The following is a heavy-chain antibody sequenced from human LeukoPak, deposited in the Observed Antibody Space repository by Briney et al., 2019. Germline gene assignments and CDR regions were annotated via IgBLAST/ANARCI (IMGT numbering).Heavy chain of an antibody. CDR1: GFAFSYYA. Sequence: GGSLRLSCAASGFAFSYYAMSWVRQAPGKGLEWVSGISGSGNKHYTDSVKGRFTISSDNSKSTLDLQMNSLRVEDTALYYCAKDIYSAYDLARAFDFWGRGTLVPVST. CDR2: ISGSGNK. D-gene: IGHD5-12*01. J-gene: IGHJ4*01. CDR3: AKDIYSAYDLARAFDF. V-gene: IGHV3-23*01.